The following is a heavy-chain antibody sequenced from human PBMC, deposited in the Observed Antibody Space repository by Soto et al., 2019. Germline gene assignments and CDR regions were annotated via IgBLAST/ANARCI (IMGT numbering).Heavy chain of an antibody. Sequence: SETLSLTFTVSGGSISSYYWSWIRQPTGKGLEWILYIYYSGSTNYKPSLKSRVTVPVDTPKNQFYLKLSSVTAADTAVYYWARVAYYDTSGYYHXWGQGTLVTVS. CDR2: IYYSGST. D-gene: IGHD3-22*01. J-gene: IGHJ4*02. CDR3: ARVAYYDTSGYYHX. V-gene: IGHV4-59*01. CDR1: GGSISSYY.